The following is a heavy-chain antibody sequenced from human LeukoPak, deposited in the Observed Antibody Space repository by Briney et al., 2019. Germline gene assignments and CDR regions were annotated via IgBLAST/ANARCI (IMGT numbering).Heavy chain of an antibody. V-gene: IGHV1-2*02. J-gene: IGHJ6*03. CDR3: ARDRLGYCSSTSCHYYYMDV. CDR1: GYTFTGYY. D-gene: IGHD2-2*01. Sequence: GASVKVSCKASGYTFTGYYMHWVRQAPGQGLEWMGWINPNSGGTNYAQKFQGRVTMTRDTSISTAYMELSGLRSDDTAVYYCARDRLGYCSSTSCHYYYMDVWGKGTTVTVSS. CDR2: INPNSGGT.